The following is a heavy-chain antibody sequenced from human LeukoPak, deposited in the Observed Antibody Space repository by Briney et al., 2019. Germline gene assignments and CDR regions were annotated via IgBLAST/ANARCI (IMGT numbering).Heavy chain of an antibody. Sequence: SETLSLTCAVYGGSFSGYYWSWIRQPPGKGLEWIGEINHSGSTNYNPSLKSRVTISVDTSRNQFSLKLSSVTAADTAVYYCARRRDGYNEDFFDYWGQGTLVTVSS. CDR2: INHSGST. J-gene: IGHJ4*02. D-gene: IGHD5-24*01. CDR3: ARRRDGYNEDFFDY. CDR1: GGSFSGYY. V-gene: IGHV4-34*01.